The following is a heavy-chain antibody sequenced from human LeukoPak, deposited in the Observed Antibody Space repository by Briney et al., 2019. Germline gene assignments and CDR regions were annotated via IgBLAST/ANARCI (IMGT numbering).Heavy chain of an antibody. Sequence: SQTLSLTCTVSGGSISSGNYYWSWIRQPAGKGLEWIGRIYTSGSTNYNPSLKSRVTMSVDTSKNQFSLKLSSVTAADTAVYYCARELGYYDSSGYYSEYYFDYWGQGTLVTVSS. CDR1: GGSISSGNYY. D-gene: IGHD3-22*01. CDR3: ARELGYYDSSGYYSEYYFDY. V-gene: IGHV4-61*02. CDR2: IYTSGST. J-gene: IGHJ4*02.